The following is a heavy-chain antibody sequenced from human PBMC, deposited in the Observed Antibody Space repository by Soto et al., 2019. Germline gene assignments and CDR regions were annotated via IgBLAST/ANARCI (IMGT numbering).Heavy chain of an antibody. V-gene: IGHV4-59*01. CDR3: ARGGDYRNYYYYGMDV. CDR1: GGSISSYY. CDR2: IYYSGST. D-gene: IGHD4-17*01. Sequence: SETLSLTCTVSGGSISSYYWSWIRQPPGKGLEWIGYIYYSGSTNYNPSLKSRVTISVDTSKNQFSLKLSSVTAADTAVYYCARGGDYRNYYYYGMDVWGQGTTVTVSS. J-gene: IGHJ6*02.